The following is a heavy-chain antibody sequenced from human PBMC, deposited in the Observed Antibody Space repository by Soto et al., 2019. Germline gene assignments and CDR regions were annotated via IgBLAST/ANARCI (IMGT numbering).Heavy chain of an antibody. CDR3: AKASWNYGDAFDI. J-gene: IGHJ3*02. CDR2: ISASGGST. CDR1: GFTFRSYD. V-gene: IGHV3-23*01. D-gene: IGHD1-7*01. Sequence: PGGSLRLSCAASGFTFRSYDMSWVRQAPGKGLEWVSGISASGGSTNYADSVKGRFTISRDNSKNTLYLQMNSLRAEDTAVYYCAKASWNYGDAFDIWGQGTLVTVSS.